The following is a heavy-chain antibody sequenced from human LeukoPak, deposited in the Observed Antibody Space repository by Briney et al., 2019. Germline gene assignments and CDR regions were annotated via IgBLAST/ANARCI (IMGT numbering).Heavy chain of an antibody. CDR3: VSLNPQAPG. CDR1: GFTFNNQW. J-gene: IGHJ4*02. V-gene: IGHV3-74*01. CDR2: ISSDGSTT. Sequence: PGGSLRLSCAASGFTFNNQWMHWVRQTPEKGLVWVSRISSDGSTTNYADSVKGRFTISRDNAKNTLYLHMNSLRAEDTAVYYCVSLNPQAPGWGQGTLVTVSS.